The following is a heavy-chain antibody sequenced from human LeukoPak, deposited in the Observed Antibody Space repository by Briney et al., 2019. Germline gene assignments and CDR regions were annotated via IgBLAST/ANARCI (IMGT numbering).Heavy chain of an antibody. J-gene: IGHJ6*02. V-gene: IGHV1-18*04. CDR3: ARPSLYYDTSSYYGPYYGMDV. CDR2: LNAYNGNT. CDR1: GYTFSSYG. D-gene: IGHD3-22*01. Sequence: ASVKVSCKASGYTFSSYGISWVRQAPGQGLEWMGWLNAYNGNTNYAPNFQGRVTMTTDTSTDTGHMELRSLRSDDTAVYYCARPSLYYDTSSYYGPYYGMDVWGQGTTVTVSS.